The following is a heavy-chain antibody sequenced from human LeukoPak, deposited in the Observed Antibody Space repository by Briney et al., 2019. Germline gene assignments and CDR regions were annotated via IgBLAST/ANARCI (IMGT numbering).Heavy chain of an antibody. CDR1: RFTFSTHG. J-gene: IGHJ3*02. Sequence: GRSLRLSCAAPRFTFSTHGMHWVRQAPGKGLEWMALISYDGNKKYYADSVKGRFTISRDNSESTLYLQMNSLRPEDTAVYYCAKGRQQWWTFDALDIWGQGTVVTVSS. V-gene: IGHV3-30*18. CDR2: ISYDGNKK. D-gene: IGHD5-18*01. CDR3: AKGRQQWWTFDALDI.